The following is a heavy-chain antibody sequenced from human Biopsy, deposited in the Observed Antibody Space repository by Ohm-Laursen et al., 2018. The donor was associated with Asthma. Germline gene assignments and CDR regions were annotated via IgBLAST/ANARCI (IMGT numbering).Heavy chain of an antibody. CDR1: GGSINIGDYY. CDR3: ARTTYGDDGFDP. D-gene: IGHD4-17*01. V-gene: IGHV4-31*11. CDR2: IYYSGYT. J-gene: IGHJ5*02. Sequence: TLSLTWAVSGGSINIGDYYWSWIRQHPVKGLEWIGYIYYSGYTNYNPSLKSRVSISLDTSKNQFSLSLTSVTAADTAVYYCARTTYGDDGFDPWGQGTLVTVSS.